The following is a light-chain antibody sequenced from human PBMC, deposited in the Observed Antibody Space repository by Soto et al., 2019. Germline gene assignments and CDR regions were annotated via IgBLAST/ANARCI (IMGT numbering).Light chain of an antibody. J-gene: IGLJ1*01. Sequence: QSVLTQPPSVSGALGRKVTIACSGSSSNIGGNSVSWYQQLPGTAPKLLIYDDNKRPSGIPDRFSGSKSGTSATLGITGFQTGDEADYYCGSWDSSLSAYVFGTGTKVTVL. V-gene: IGLV1-51*01. CDR2: DDN. CDR1: SSNIGGNS. CDR3: GSWDSSLSAYV.